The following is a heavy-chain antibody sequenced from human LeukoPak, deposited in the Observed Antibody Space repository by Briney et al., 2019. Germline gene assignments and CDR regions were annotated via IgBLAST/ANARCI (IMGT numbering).Heavy chain of an antibody. CDR3: ARDYTVPRAAIVTES. D-gene: IGHD6-13*01. CDR2: ISSSSSYI. CDR1: GFTFSSYS. V-gene: IGHV3-21*01. J-gene: IGHJ5*02. Sequence: GGSLRLSCAASGFTFSSYSMNWVRQAPGKGLEWVSSISSSSSYIYYADSVKGRFTISGDNAKNSLYLQMNSLRAEDTAVYYCARDYTVPRAAIVTESWGQGTLVTVSS.